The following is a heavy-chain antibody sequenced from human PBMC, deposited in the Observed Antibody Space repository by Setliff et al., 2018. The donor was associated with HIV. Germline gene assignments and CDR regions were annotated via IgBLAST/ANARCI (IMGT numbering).Heavy chain of an antibody. CDR1: GYSFSDDY. V-gene: IGHV1-2*02. D-gene: IGHD1-20*01. CDR3: ARDRRAYTLHYYYYYMDV. CDR2: INPNSGDT. Sequence: GASVKVSCKASGYSFSDDYMHWVRQAPGQGLEWMGWINPNSGDTNYAQKFQGRATMTRDTSISTVYMELSRLISDDTAVYYCARDRRAYTLHYYYYYMDVWGKGTTVTVSS. J-gene: IGHJ6*03.